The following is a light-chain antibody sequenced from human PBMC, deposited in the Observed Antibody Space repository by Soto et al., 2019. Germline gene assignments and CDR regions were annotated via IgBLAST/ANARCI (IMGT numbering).Light chain of an antibody. V-gene: IGKV3-20*01. Sequence: EIVLTQSPGTLSLSPGERATLSCRPSQSITSSYLAWYQQKPGQAPRLLIYGASRRATDIPDRFSGSGSGTDFTLTISRLEPEDFAVYYCQLYDSPSYTFGQGTKLEIK. J-gene: IGKJ2*01. CDR3: QLYDSPSYT. CDR1: QSITSSY. CDR2: GAS.